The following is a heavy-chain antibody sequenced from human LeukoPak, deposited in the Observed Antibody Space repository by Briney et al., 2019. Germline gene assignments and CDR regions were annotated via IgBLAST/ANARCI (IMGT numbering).Heavy chain of an antibody. J-gene: IGHJ4*02. V-gene: IGHV4-39*07. CDR3: ARGLGLPGY. CDR2: IYYSGST. CDR1: GGSISSSSYY. Sequence: SETLSLTCTVSGGSISSSSYYWGWIRQPPGKGLEWIGSIYYSGSTYYNPSLKSRVTISVDTSKNQFSLKLSSVTAADTAVYYCARGLGLPGYWGQGTLVTVSS. D-gene: IGHD7-27*01.